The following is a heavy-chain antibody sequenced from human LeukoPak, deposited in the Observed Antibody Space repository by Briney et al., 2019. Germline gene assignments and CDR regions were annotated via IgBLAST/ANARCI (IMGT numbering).Heavy chain of an antibody. CDR1: GGTFSSYA. D-gene: IGHD3-22*01. J-gene: IGHJ4*02. V-gene: IGHV1-69*05. CDR2: IIPIFGTA. Sequence: GASVKVSCKASGGTFSSYAISWVRQAPGQGLEWMGGIIPIFGTANYAQKFQGRVTITTDESTSTAYMELSSLRSEDTAVYYCARAQRAAYYYDSSGYYYPQTATTFDYWGQGTLVTVSS. CDR3: ARAQRAAYYYDSSGYYYPQTATTFDY.